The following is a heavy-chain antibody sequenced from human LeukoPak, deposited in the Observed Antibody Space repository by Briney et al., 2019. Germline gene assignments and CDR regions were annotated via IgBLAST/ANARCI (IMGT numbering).Heavy chain of an antibody. CDR3: ARGKRGFFGYSYGPYYFDY. CDR2: THTSGST. Sequence: PSETLSLTCTVSGASISSYYWSWIRQPAGKGLEWIGRTHTSGSTNCNPSLKSRVTISVDTSKNQFSLKLSSVTAADTAVYYCARGKRGFFGYSYGPYYFDYWGQGTLVTVSS. J-gene: IGHJ4*02. V-gene: IGHV4-4*07. D-gene: IGHD5-18*01. CDR1: GASISSYY.